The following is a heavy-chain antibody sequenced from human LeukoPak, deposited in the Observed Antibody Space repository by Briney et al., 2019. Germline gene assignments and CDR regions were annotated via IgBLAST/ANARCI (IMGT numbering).Heavy chain of an antibody. J-gene: IGHJ3*02. D-gene: IGHD6-13*01. V-gene: IGHV4-34*01. Sequence: SETLSLTCAVYGGSFSGYYWSWIRQPPGKGLEWIGEINHSGSTNYNPSLKSRVTVSVDTSKNQFSLKLSSVTAADTAVYYCARRFSSSWAGGDAFDIWGQGTMVTVSS. CDR3: ARRFSSSWAGGDAFDI. CDR2: INHSGST. CDR1: GGSFSGYY.